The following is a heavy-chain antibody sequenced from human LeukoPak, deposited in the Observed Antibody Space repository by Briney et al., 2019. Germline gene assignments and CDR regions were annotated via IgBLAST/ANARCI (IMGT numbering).Heavy chain of an antibody. CDR3: ANAWSDYDY. CDR2: ISTGSSYI. V-gene: IGHV3-21*01. D-gene: IGHD3-3*01. CDR1: GFTFSSYS. J-gene: IGHJ4*02. Sequence: GGYLRLSCAASGFTFSSYSMNWVRPAPGKGLKWVSSISTGSSYIDYADSVKGRFTISRDNAKSSLYLQMNSLRAEDTPVYYCANAWSDYDYWGQGTLVTVSS.